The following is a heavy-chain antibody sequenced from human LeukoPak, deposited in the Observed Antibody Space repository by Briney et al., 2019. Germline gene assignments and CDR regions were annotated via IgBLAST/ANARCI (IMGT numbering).Heavy chain of an antibody. CDR3: ATRRYDFWSGYRRDWFDP. J-gene: IGHJ5*02. Sequence: ASVKVSCKVSGYTLTELSMHWVRQAPGKGLEWMGGFDPEDGETIYAQKFQGRVTMAEDTSTDTAYMELSSLRSEDTAVYYCATRRYDFWSGYRRDWFDPWGQGTLVTVSS. V-gene: IGHV1-24*01. CDR1: GYTLTELS. CDR2: FDPEDGET. D-gene: IGHD3-3*01.